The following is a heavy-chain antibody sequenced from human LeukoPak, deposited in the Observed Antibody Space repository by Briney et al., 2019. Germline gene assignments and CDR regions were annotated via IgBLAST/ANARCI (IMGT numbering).Heavy chain of an antibody. D-gene: IGHD2-2*01. Sequence: SQTLSLTCTVSGGSISSGHYYWSWIRQPPGKGLEWIGYIYYSGSTYYNPSLKSRVTISVDTSKNQFSLKLSSVTAADTAVYYCARHCSSPSCYLGYFDYWGQGTLVTVSS. CDR1: GGSISSGHYY. CDR3: ARHCSSPSCYLGYFDY. V-gene: IGHV4-30-4*08. J-gene: IGHJ4*02. CDR2: IYYSGST.